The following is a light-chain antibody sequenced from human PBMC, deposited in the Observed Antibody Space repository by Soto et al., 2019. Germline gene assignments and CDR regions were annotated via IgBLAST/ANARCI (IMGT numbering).Light chain of an antibody. V-gene: IGKV1-5*01. CDR2: DAS. Sequence: DIQMTQSPSTLSASVGDRVTITCLPTQRISSWLGWYQQKPGKAPKLLIYDASSLQSGVPSRFSGSGSGTEFTLTISRLQADDFATYYCQQYKNYWTFGQGTKVDIK. CDR1: QRISSW. J-gene: IGKJ1*01. CDR3: QQYKNYWT.